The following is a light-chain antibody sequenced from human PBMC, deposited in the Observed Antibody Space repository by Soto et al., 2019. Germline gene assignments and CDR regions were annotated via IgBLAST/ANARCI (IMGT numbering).Light chain of an antibody. CDR2: DVS. CDR1: SSDVGGYNY. J-gene: IGLJ1*01. CDR3: SSYTSSSTLYV. Sequence: QSVLTQPASVSGSPGQSITISCTGTSSDVGGYNYVSWYQQHPGKAPKLMIYDVSNRPSGVSNRFSGSKSGNTASLTISGLQAEDEEAYYCSSYTSSSTLYVFGPGTKLTVL. V-gene: IGLV2-14*01.